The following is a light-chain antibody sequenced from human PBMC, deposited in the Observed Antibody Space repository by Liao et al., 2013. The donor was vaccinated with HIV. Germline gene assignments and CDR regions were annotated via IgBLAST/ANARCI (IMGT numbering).Light chain of an antibody. CDR2: YDS. CDR1: NIGSKS. CDR3: QVWDSSSDHYV. J-gene: IGLJ1*01. V-gene: IGLV3-21*01. Sequence: YELTQPPSVSVAPGKTARITCGRNNIGSKSVHWYQQKPGQAPVLVIYYDSDRPSGIPERFSGSNSGNTATLTISRVEAGDEADYYCQVWDSSSDHYVFGTGTKVTVL.